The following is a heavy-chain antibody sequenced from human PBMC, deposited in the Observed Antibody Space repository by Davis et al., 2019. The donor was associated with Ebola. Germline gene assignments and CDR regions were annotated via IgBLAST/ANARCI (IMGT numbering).Heavy chain of an antibody. D-gene: IGHD4-17*01. CDR3: ARDLGRVTVGN. J-gene: IGHJ4*02. V-gene: IGHV3-9*01. CDR2: ISWNSGGI. Sequence: SLKISCAASGLTFDQYGMHWVRQSPGKGLEWVSSISWNSGGIGYADSVKGRFTISRDNPKNSLYLQMNSLRVEDTALYYCARDLGRVTVGNWGQGTLVTVSS. CDR1: GLTFDQYG.